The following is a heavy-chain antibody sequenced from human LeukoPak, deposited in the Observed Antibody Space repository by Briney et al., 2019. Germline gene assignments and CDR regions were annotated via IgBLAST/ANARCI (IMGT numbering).Heavy chain of an antibody. V-gene: IGHV3-48*01. CDR3: ARGITMVRGVTTPVYYFDY. CDR1: GLTFSSYS. CDR2: ISSSSSTI. J-gene: IGHJ4*02. Sequence: GGSLRLSCAGSGLTFSSYSMNWVRQAPGKGLKWVSYISSSSSTIYYADSVKGRFTISRDNAKNSLYLQMNSLRAEDTAVYYCARGITMVRGVTTPVYYFDYWGQGTLVTVSS. D-gene: IGHD3-10*01.